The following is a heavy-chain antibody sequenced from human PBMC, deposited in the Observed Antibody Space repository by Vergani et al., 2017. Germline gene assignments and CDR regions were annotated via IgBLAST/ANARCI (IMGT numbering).Heavy chain of an antibody. J-gene: IGHJ5*02. Sequence: QVQLVQSGAEVKKPGASVKVSCKASGYTFTGYYMHWVRQAPGQGLEWMGCINPNSGCTNYAQKFQGRVTMTRETSISTAYMELSRLRSDDKAVYYCARVMLWRSLYSSGWYMDVQFDPWGQGTLVTVSS. V-gene: IGHV1-2*02. CDR2: INPNSGCT. D-gene: IGHD6-19*01. CDR1: GYTFTGYY. CDR3: ARVMLWRSLYSSGWYMDVQFDP.